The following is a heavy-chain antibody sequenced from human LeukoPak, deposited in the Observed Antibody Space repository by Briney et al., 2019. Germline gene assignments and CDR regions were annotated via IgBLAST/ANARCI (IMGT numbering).Heavy chain of an antibody. Sequence: GGSLRLSCAASGFTFSSYGMHWVRQAPGKGPEWVAVIWYDGSNKYYADSVKGRFTISRDNSKNTLYLQMNSLRAEDTAVYYCARDLMPLRDIVVVPAPWFDPWGQGTLVTISS. CDR2: IWYDGSNK. CDR3: ARDLMPLRDIVVVPAPWFDP. J-gene: IGHJ5*02. CDR1: GFTFSSYG. V-gene: IGHV3-33*01. D-gene: IGHD2-2*01.